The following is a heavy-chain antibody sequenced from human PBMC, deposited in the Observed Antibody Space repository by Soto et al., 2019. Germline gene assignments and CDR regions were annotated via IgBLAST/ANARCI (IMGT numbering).Heavy chain of an antibody. CDR2: ISYDGSNK. CDR1: GFTFSSYA. Sequence: PGGSLRLSCAASGFTFSSYAMHWVRQAPGKGLEWVAVISYDGSNKYYADSVKGRFTISRDNSKNTLYLQMNSLRAEDTAVYYCAKDFSRALYYFDYWGQGTLVTVSS. J-gene: IGHJ4*02. CDR3: AKDFSRALYYFDY. D-gene: IGHD3-3*01. V-gene: IGHV3-30-3*01.